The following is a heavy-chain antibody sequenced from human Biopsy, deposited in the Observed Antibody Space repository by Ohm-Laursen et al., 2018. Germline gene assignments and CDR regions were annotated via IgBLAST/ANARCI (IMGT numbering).Heavy chain of an antibody. CDR2: IIGIFRTA. Sequence: VKISCKASGGTFSSSAITWVRQAPGQGLEWMGGIIGIFRTAHYAQKFQGRVTITADEFMSTAYMELSSLRSEDTAVYYCARSGGYNWNNGWFDPWGQGTLVTVSS. CDR1: GGTFSSSA. D-gene: IGHD1/OR15-1a*01. V-gene: IGHV1-69*13. CDR3: ARSGGYNWNNGWFDP. J-gene: IGHJ5*02.